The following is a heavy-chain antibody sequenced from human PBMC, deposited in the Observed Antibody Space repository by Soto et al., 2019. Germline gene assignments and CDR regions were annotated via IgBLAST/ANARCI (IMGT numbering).Heavy chain of an antibody. CDR2: IHHSGST. J-gene: IGHJ5*02. D-gene: IGHD2-2*01. V-gene: IGHV4-4*02. CDR3: ARARQYCSSTSCYLDP. Sequence: SETLSLTCGVSGDSISSSNWWNWVRQPPGKGLEWIGEIHHSGSTSYNPSLKSRVTISVDKSKNQFSLKLNSVIAADMAVYYCARARQYCSSTSCYLDPWGQGTLVTVSS. CDR1: GDSISSSNW.